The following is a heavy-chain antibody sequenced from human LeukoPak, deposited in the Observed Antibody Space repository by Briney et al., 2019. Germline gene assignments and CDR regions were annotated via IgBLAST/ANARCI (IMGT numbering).Heavy chain of an antibody. J-gene: IGHJ6*03. CDR3: AGGSGDMDV. V-gene: IGHV4-34*01. CDR2: INHSGST. CDR1: GGSFSGYY. D-gene: IGHD4-17*01. Sequence: SETLSLTCAVYGGSFSGYYGSWTRQPPGKGLEWIGEINHSGSTNYNPSLKSRVTISVDTSKNQFSLKLSSVTAADTAVYYCAGGSGDMDVWGKETTVTISS.